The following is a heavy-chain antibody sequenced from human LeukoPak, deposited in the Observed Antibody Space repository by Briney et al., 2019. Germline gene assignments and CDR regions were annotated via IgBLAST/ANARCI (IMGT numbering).Heavy chain of an antibody. CDR2: ISAYNGNT. J-gene: IGHJ4*02. CDR3: LVVVVAATGDY. D-gene: IGHD2-15*01. Sequence: ASVKVSCKASGYTFTSYGISWVRQAPGQGLEWMGWISAYNGNTNYAQKLQGRVIMTTDTSTSTAYMELRSLRSDDTAVYYCLVVVVAATGDYWGQGTLVTVSS. CDR1: GYTFTSYG. V-gene: IGHV1-18*01.